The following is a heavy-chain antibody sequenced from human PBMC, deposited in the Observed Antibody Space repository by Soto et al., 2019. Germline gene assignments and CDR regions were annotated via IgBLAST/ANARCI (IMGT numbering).Heavy chain of an antibody. V-gene: IGHV1-2*04. Sequence: ASVKVSCKASGYTFTGYYMHWVRQAPGQGLEWMGWINPNSGGTNYAQKFQGWVTMTRDTSISTAYMELSRLRSDDTAVYYCARGIAVAGTPFAFAFDTWGQGTMVTVSS. J-gene: IGHJ3*02. CDR1: GYTFTGYY. D-gene: IGHD6-19*01. CDR3: ARGIAVAGTPFAFAFDT. CDR2: INPNSGGT.